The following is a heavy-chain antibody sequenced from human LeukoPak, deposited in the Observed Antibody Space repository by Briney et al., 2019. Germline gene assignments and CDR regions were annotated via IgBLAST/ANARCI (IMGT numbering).Heavy chain of an antibody. CDR2: IFTSGTT. CDR1: GGSISSYY. V-gene: IGHV4-4*07. CDR3: AREALEDFYYYMDV. Sequence: PSETLSLTCTVSGGSISSYYWSWVRQPAGKGLEWIGRIFTSGTTNYNPSLKSRLTMSVDTSKNQFSLKLSSVTAADTAVYYCAREALEDFYYYMDVWGKGTTVTVSS. J-gene: IGHJ6*03.